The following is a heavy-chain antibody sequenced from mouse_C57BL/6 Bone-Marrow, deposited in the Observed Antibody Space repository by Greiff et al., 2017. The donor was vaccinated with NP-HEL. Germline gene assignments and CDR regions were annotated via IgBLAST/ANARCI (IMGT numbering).Heavy chain of an antibody. Sequence: QVQLQQSGAELVRPGTSVKVSCKASGYAFTNYLIEWVKQRPGQGLEWIGVINPGSGGTNYNEKFKGKATLTADKSSSTAYMQLSSLTSEDSAVYFCARWGITTVVENWYFDVWGTGTTVTVSS. V-gene: IGHV1-54*01. CDR3: ARWGITTVVENWYFDV. CDR2: INPGSGGT. J-gene: IGHJ1*03. D-gene: IGHD1-1*01. CDR1: GYAFTNYL.